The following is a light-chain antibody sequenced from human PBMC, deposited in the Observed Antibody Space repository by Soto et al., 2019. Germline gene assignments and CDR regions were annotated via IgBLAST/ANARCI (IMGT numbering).Light chain of an antibody. CDR1: QGIGDT. CDR2: DTS. CDR3: ERYNSWPFT. Sequence: EVVMTQSPATLSVSPGEGATLSCRASQGIGDTLAWYQHKPGQTPRLLLYDTSTRATGVPPRFSGSRSGTEFTLTINSLQSEDLEVYYCERYNSWPFTFGRGTKVESK. V-gene: IGKV3-15*01. J-gene: IGKJ4*01.